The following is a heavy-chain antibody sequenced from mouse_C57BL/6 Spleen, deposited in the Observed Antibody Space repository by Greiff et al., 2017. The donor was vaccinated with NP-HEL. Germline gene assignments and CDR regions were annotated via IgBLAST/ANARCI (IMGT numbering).Heavy chain of an antibody. CDR1: GFTFSDYG. D-gene: IGHD1-1*01. CDR2: ISSGSSTI. J-gene: IGHJ3*01. V-gene: IGHV5-17*01. Sequence: EVQRVESGGGLVKPGGSLKLSCAASGFTFSDYGMHWVRQAPEKGLEWVAYISSGSSTIYYADTVKGRFTISRDNAKNTLFLQMTSLRSEDTAMYYCARQGFTTVVPFAYWGQGTLVTVSA. CDR3: ARQGFTTVVPFAY.